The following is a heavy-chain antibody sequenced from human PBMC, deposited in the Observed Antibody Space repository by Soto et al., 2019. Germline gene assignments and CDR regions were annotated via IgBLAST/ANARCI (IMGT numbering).Heavy chain of an antibody. D-gene: IGHD3-3*01. CDR2: ISSSSSYI. CDR3: ARGAINYDFWSFSWFDP. CDR1: GFTFRSYS. V-gene: IGHV3-21*01. J-gene: IGHJ5*02. Sequence: PGGSLRLSCAASGFTFRSYSMNWVRQAPGKGLEWVSSISSSSSYIYYADSVKGRFTISRDNAKNSLYLQMNSLRAEDTAVYYCARGAINYDFWSFSWFDPWGQGTLVTVSS.